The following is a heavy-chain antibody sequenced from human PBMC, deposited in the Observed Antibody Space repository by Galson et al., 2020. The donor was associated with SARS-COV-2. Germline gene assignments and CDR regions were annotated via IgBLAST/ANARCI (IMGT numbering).Heavy chain of an antibody. V-gene: IGHV4-39*01. Sequence: ETSETLSLTCTVSGGSISSSSYYWGWIRQPPGKGLEWIGSIYYSGSTYYNPSLKSRVTISVDTSKNQFSLKLSSVTAADTAAYCCSESVYYYYGVDVWGQGTTGTVAS. CDR2: IYYSGST. J-gene: IGHJ6*02. CDR1: GGSISSSSYY. CDR3: SESVYYYYGVDV.